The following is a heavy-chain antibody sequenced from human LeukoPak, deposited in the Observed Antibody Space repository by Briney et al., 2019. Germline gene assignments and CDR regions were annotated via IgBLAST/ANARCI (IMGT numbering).Heavy chain of an antibody. Sequence: ASVKVSRKASGHTFTGYYMHWVRQAPGQGLEWMGWINPNSGGTNYAQNFQGRVTMTRDTSISTAFMELSRLTSDDTAVYYCASDAGGNSAFVDYWGQGTLVTVSS. CDR2: INPNSGGT. CDR3: ASDAGGNSAFVDY. V-gene: IGHV1-2*02. D-gene: IGHD4-23*01. J-gene: IGHJ4*02. CDR1: GHTFTGYY.